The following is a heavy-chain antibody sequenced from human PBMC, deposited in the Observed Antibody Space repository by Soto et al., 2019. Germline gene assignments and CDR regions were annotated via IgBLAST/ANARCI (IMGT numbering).Heavy chain of an antibody. Sequence: GGSLRLSCAASGFTFSNAWMNWVRQAPGKGLEWVGRIKSKTDGGTTDYAAPVKGRFTISRDDSKNTLYLQMNSLKTEDTAVYYCTTDPWLGSPTVTTLSVFPVYYYYGMDVWGQGTTVTVSS. CDR2: IKSKTDGGTT. CDR1: GFTFSNAW. J-gene: IGHJ6*02. CDR3: TTDPWLGSPTVTTLSVFPVYYYYGMDV. V-gene: IGHV3-15*07. D-gene: IGHD4-4*01.